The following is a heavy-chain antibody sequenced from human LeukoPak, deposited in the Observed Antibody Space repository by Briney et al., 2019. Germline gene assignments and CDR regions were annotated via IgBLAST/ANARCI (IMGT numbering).Heavy chain of an antibody. Sequence: GGSLRLSCAASGFTFSSYAMHWVRQAPGKGLEYVSAISSNGGSTYYANSVKGRFTISRDNSKNTLYLQMGSLRAEDMAVYYCARDSPVDYMDVWGKGTTVTVSS. V-gene: IGHV3-64*01. CDR1: GFTFSSYA. J-gene: IGHJ6*03. CDR2: ISSNGGST. CDR3: ARDSPVDYMDV.